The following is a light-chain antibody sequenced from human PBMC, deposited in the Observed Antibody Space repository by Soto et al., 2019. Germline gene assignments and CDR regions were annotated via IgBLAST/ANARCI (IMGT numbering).Light chain of an antibody. CDR2: GAS. J-gene: IGKJ5*01. CDR3: QQYGSSPVT. Sequence: EIVLTQSPGTLSLSPGERATLSCRASQSVSSSYLAWYQQKPGQAPRLLIYGASSRATGIPDRFSGSGSGTDYTLTISRLEPEDFAVYYFQQYGSSPVTFGQGTRLEIK. V-gene: IGKV3-20*01. CDR1: QSVSSSY.